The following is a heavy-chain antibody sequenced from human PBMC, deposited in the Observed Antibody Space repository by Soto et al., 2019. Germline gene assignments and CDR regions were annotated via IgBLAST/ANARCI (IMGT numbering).Heavy chain of an antibody. CDR3: GRDGGQLVGVAAIVDSWFDP. Sequence: ASVKVSCKASGYTFTGYYMHWVRQAPGQGLEWMGWITPTSGGTNYAQKFQGRVTMTRDTSISTAYMELSRLRSDDTAVYYCGRDGGQLVGVAAIVDSWFDPWGQGSLVTVPS. CDR1: GYTFTGYY. D-gene: IGHD2-15*01. CDR2: ITPTSGGT. V-gene: IGHV1-2*02. J-gene: IGHJ5*02.